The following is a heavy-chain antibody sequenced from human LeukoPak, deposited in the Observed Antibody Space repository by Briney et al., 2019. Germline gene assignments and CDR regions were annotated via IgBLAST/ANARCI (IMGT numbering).Heavy chain of an antibody. CDR1: GFTFSSYG. J-gene: IGHJ5*02. Sequence: GGSLRLSCAASGFTFSSYGMHWVRQAPGKGLEWVAVISYDGSNKYYADSVKGRFTISRDNSKNTLYLQMNSLRAEDTAVYYCAKDGDGSGFDPNWFDPWGRGTLATVSS. D-gene: IGHD5-12*01. V-gene: IGHV3-30*18. CDR2: ISYDGSNK. CDR3: AKDGDGSGFDPNWFDP.